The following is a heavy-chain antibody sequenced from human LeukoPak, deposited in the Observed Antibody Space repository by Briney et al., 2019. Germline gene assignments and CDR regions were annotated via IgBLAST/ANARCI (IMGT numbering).Heavy chain of an antibody. J-gene: IGHJ6*02. CDR1: GFTFSSYG. V-gene: IGHV3-33*01. D-gene: IGHD5-18*01. Sequence: GGSLRLSCAASGFTFSSYGMHWVRQAPGKGLEWVAVIWYDGSNKYYADSVKGRFTISRDNSKNTLYLQMNSLRAEDTAVYYCARELRGYSYGYPYYYYGMDVWGQGTTVTVSS. CDR3: ARELRGYSYGYPYYYYGMDV. CDR2: IWYDGSNK.